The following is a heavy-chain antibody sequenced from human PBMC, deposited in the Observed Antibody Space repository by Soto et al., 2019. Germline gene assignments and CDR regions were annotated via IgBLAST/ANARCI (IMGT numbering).Heavy chain of an antibody. CDR3: GASDSSGYYSPAY. D-gene: IGHD3-22*01. CDR1: GGSISSGGYY. V-gene: IGHV4-31*03. CDR2: IYYSGST. Sequence: SETLSLTCTVSGGSISSGGYYWSWIRQHPGKGLEWIGYIYYSGSTYYNPSLKSRVTISVDTSKDQFSLKLSSVTAADTAVYYCGASDSSGYYSPAYWGQGTLVTVSS. J-gene: IGHJ4*02.